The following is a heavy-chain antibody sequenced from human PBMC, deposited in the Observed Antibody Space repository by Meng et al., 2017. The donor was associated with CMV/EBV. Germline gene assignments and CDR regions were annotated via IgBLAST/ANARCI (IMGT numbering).Heavy chain of an antibody. V-gene: IGHV1-69*02. CDR1: GGTFSSYN. CDR2: IIPILAIA. CDR3: ARAREMATYYYYYGMDV. Sequence: SVKVSCKASGGTFSSYNISWVRQAPGQGLEWMVRIIPILAIANYAQKFQGRVTITADKSTSTAYMELSSLRSEDTVVYYCARAREMATYYYYYGMDVWGQGTTVTVSS. D-gene: IGHD5-24*01. J-gene: IGHJ6*02.